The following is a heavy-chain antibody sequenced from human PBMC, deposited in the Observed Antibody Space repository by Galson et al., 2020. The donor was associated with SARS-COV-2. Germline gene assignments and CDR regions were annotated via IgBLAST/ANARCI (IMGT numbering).Heavy chain of an antibody. CDR1: GFTFTTYR. D-gene: IGHD2-2*01. J-gene: IGHJ6*02. Sequence: GESLKISCATSGFTFTTYRFHWVRQAPGKGLQWVALISYDGSNDYYADSVKGRFSITRVNSRKTLYLQMDSLRGDDTAVYYCARGLGALPPANYRYHGMDVWGQGTTVTVSS. V-gene: IGHV3-30*04. CDR2: ISYDGSND. CDR3: ARGLGALPPANYRYHGMDV.